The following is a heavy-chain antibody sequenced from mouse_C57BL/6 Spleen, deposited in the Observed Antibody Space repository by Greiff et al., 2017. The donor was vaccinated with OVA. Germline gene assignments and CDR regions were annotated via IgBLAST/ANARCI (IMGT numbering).Heavy chain of an antibody. V-gene: IGHV1-64*01. CDR2: IPPNSGST. CDR1: GYTFTSYW. D-gene: IGHD1-1*01. J-gene: IGHJ2*01. Sequence: VQLQQPGAELVKPGASVKLSCKASGYTFTSYWMHWVKQRPGQGLEWIGMIPPNSGSTNSNEKFKSKATLTVDKSSSTAYMQLSSLTSEDSAIYYCAREGFITTVVANFDYWGQGTTLTVSS. CDR3: AREGFITTVVANFDY.